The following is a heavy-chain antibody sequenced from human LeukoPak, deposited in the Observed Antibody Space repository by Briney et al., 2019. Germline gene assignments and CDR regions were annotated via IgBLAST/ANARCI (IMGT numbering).Heavy chain of an antibody. V-gene: IGHV3-23*01. J-gene: IGHJ3*02. CDR1: GLTFNNYA. CDR3: ARDGDNHYDSSGYGAFDI. CDR2: ISGRGGNT. Sequence: GGSLRLSCAASGLTFNNYALTWIRQAPGKGLEWVSSISGRGGNTYYADSVKGRFTISRDDSKNTLFLQMNSLRAEDTAVYYCARDGDNHYDSSGYGAFDIWGQGTMVTVSS. D-gene: IGHD3-22*01.